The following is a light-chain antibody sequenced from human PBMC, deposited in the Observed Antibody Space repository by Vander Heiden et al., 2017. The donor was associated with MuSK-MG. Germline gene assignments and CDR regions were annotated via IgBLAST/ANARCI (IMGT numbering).Light chain of an antibody. CDR2: AAS. CDR3: QQTYISPRT. V-gene: IGKV1-39*01. Sequence: DVQMTQSPSSLSASVGDRVTLSCRASQSISSYLNWYQQIPGKAPKLLIYAASSVQYGVPSRFSGSGSGTDFTLTITGLQREDFATYYCQQTYISPRTFGQGTKVDIK. CDR1: QSISSY. J-gene: IGKJ1*01.